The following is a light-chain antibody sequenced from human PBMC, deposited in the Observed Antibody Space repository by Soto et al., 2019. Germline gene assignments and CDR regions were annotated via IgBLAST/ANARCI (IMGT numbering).Light chain of an antibody. V-gene: IGKV3-20*01. CDR1: QTVSGSY. Sequence: EIVLTQSAGTLSLSPGERATLSCRASQTVSGSYLAWFQQKPGQAPRLLIYDASTRAAGVPDRFSGSGSGTDFSLNINRLEPEDFAVYYCQHYGSSPWTFGQGTKVEIK. CDR3: QHYGSSPWT. CDR2: DAS. J-gene: IGKJ1*01.